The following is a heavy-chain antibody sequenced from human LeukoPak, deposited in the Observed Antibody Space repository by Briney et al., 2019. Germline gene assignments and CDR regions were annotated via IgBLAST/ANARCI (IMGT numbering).Heavy chain of an antibody. J-gene: IGHJ4*02. V-gene: IGHV3-43*02. CDR3: AKDRENYDFWSGYYFLFDY. CDR2: ISGDGGST. D-gene: IGHD3-3*01. CDR1: GFTFDDYA. Sequence: GGSLRLSCAASGFTFDDYAMHWVRQAPGKGLEWVSLISGDGGSTYYADSVKGRFTISRDNSKNSLHLQMNSLRTEDTALYYCAKDRENYDFWSGYYFLFDYWGQGTLVTVSS.